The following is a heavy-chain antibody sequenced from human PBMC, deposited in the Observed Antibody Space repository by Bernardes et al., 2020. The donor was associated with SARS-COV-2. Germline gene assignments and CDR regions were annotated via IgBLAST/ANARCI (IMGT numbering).Heavy chain of an antibody. J-gene: IGHJ6*02. Sequence: GRSLRLSCAASGFTFSSYGMHWVRQAPGKVLEWVAVIWYDGRNTYYADSVKGRFAISRDNSKTTLYLQMNSLRAEDTAVYYCARDLRYLDIVVVPAAMVARYYYYGMDVWGQGTTVTVSS. CDR1: GFTFSSYG. CDR2: IWYDGRNT. CDR3: ARDLRYLDIVVVPAAMVARYYYYGMDV. D-gene: IGHD2-2*01. V-gene: IGHV3-33*01.